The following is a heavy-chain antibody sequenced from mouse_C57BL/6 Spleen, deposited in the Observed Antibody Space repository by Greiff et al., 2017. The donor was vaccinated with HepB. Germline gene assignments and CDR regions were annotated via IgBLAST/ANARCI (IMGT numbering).Heavy chain of an antibody. Sequence: EVKLMESGGGLVKPGGSLKLSCAASGFTFSSYAMSWVRQTPEKRLEWVATISDGGSYTYYPDNVKGRFTISRDNAKNNLYLQMSHLKSEDTAMYYCARGGYGRSQYWGQGTLVTVSA. J-gene: IGHJ3*01. V-gene: IGHV5-4*03. CDR3: ARGGYGRSQY. CDR1: GFTFSSYA. CDR2: ISDGGSYT. D-gene: IGHD1-1*01.